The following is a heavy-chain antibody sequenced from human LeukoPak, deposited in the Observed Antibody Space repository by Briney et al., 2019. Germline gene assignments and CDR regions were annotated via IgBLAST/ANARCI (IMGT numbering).Heavy chain of an antibody. D-gene: IGHD1-1*01. CDR1: GFTFDDYA. J-gene: IGHJ6*02. Sequence: PGGSLRLSCAASGFTFDDYAMHWVRQAPGKGLEWVSGISWNSGSIGYADSVKGRFTISRDNSKNTLYLQMNSLRAEDTAVYYCAKILPDLTTGTTTEAVDYYYYGMDVWGQGTTVTVSS. CDR2: ISWNSGSI. V-gene: IGHV3-9*01. CDR3: AKILPDLTTGTTTEAVDYYYYGMDV.